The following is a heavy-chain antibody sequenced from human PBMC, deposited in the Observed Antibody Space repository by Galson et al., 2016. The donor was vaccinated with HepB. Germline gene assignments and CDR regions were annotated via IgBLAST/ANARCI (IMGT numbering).Heavy chain of an antibody. V-gene: IGHV3-48*02. CDR3: ARDPVRSAFDM. CDR1: GFTLTNYG. CDR2: IRSTTSTI. Sequence: LRLSCAASGFTLTNYGMNWVRQAPGKGLEWVSYIRSTTSTIYYANSVKGRFTISSDDADNSLYLQMNSLRDEDTAVYYCARDPVRSAFDMWGQGTMVTVSS. J-gene: IGHJ3*02.